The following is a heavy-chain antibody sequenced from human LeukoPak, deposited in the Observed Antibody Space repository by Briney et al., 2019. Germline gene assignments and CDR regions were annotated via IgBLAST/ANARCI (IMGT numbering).Heavy chain of an antibody. CDR3: ARDLPIDY. Sequence: GGSLRLSCAVSRFTFSSYYMNWVRQAPGKGLEWVSYISSSGSPIYYADSVKGRFTVSRDNAKNSLYLQMNSLRVEDTAVYYCARDLPIDYWGQGTLVTVSS. V-gene: IGHV3-48*01. CDR1: RFTFSSYY. CDR2: ISSSGSPI. J-gene: IGHJ4*02.